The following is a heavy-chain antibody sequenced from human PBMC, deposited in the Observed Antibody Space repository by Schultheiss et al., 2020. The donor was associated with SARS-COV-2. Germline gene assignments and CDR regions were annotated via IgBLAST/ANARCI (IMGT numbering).Heavy chain of an antibody. CDR3: ARVEGGDYMDV. D-gene: IGHD2-21*01. CDR1: GFTFSGSA. Sequence: GGSLRLSCAASGFTFSGSAMHWVRQAPGKGLEWVSSISSSSSYIYYADSVKGRFTISRDNAKNSLYLQMNSLRAEDTAVYYCARVEGGDYMDVWGKGTTVTVSS. J-gene: IGHJ6*03. V-gene: IGHV3-21*01. CDR2: ISSSSSYI.